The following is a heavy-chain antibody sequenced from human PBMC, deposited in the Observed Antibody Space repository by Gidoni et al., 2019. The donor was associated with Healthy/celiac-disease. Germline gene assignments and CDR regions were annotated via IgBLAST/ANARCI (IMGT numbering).Heavy chain of an antibody. CDR1: GYTFTGSY. CDR3: TRDRDIGFDY. D-gene: IGHD5-12*01. CDR2: INPTTGGT. J-gene: IGHJ4*02. V-gene: IGHV1-2*02. Sequence: QGQLVQSGAEVKKPGASVKVSCKASGYTFTGSYLHWLRQAPGQGLEWMGWINPTTGGTKYAESFHGRVTTTRDTSISTAYMELNNLRSDDTAVYYCTRDRDIGFDYWGQGTLVTVSS.